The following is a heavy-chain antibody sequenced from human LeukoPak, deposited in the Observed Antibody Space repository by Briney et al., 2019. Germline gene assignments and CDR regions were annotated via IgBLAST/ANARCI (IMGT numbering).Heavy chain of an antibody. Sequence: GGSLRLSCAASGFTFSNAWMNWVRQAPGKGLEWVGRIKSKTDGGTTDYAAPVKGRFTISRDDSKNTLYLQMNSLKTEDTAVYYCTRTGSYARSYAFDYWGQGTLVTVSS. CDR3: TRTGSYARSYAFDY. CDR2: IKSKTDGGTT. V-gene: IGHV3-15*07. D-gene: IGHD1-26*01. CDR1: GFTFSNAW. J-gene: IGHJ4*02.